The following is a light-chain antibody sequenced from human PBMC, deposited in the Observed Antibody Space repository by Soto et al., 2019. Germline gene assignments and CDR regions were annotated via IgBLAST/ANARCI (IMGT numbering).Light chain of an antibody. CDR3: QKYCRPWT. CDR2: WAS. Sequence: DIVMTQSPDSLAVSLGERATINCKSSQSVLYSSNNKNYLAWYQQKPGQPPKLLIYWASTRESGVPDRFSGSGSVTDFTLTIGSLQAEDVAVYYCQKYCRPWTFGQGTKVEIK. CDR1: QSVLYSSNNKNY. J-gene: IGKJ1*01. V-gene: IGKV4-1*01.